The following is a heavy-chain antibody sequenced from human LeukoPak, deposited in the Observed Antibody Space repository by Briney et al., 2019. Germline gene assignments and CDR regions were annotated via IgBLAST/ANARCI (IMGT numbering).Heavy chain of an antibody. J-gene: IGHJ4*02. D-gene: IGHD2-15*01. V-gene: IGHV3-15*01. Sequence: GGSLRLSCAASGFTFSNAWMNWVRQAPGKGLDWVGRIKSKYDGGTTDYATPVKGRFTISRDDSESTVYLQINSLKTEDTAVYYCATGGYFFDYWGQGTLVTVSS. CDR3: ATGGYFFDY. CDR2: IKSKYDGGTT. CDR1: GFTFSNAW.